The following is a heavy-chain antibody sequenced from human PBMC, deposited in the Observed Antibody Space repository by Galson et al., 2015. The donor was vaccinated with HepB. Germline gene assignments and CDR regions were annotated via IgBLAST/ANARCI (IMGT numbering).Heavy chain of an antibody. Sequence: SGGTFSSYAISWVRQAPGQGLEWMGGIIPIFGTANYAQKFQGRVTITADESTSTAYMELSSLRSEDTAVYYCARRIAVAGDWFDPWGQGTLVTVSS. CDR1: GGTFSSYA. V-gene: IGHV1-69*01. D-gene: IGHD6-19*01. CDR3: ARRIAVAGDWFDP. J-gene: IGHJ5*02. CDR2: IIPIFGTA.